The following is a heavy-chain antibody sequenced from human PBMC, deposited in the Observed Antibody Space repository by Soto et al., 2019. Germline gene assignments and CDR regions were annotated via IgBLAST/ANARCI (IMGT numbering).Heavy chain of an antibody. CDR1: GLTFSSYA. CDR3: AREIEQLLDY. V-gene: IGHV3-30*04. CDR2: ISYDGRNK. Sequence: QVQLVESGGGVVQPGRSLRLSCVASGLTFSSYAMHWVRQAPGKGLEWVAVISYDGRNKYYADSVKGRFTISRDNSKNTLYLQMNSLRAEDTTVYYCAREIEQLLDYWGQGTLVTVSS. D-gene: IGHD1-1*01. J-gene: IGHJ4*02.